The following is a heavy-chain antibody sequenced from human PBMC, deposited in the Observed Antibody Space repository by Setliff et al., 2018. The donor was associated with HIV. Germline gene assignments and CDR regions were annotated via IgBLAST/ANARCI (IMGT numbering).Heavy chain of an antibody. J-gene: IGHJ4*02. Sequence: ASVKVSCKASGGSFNDYVISWVRQAPGQGLEWMGGIKPVFGTPTYAQKFQGRVTITADESTSTAYMELSSLRSENTAVYYCAKTPLLYDSDNYVWGQGTLVTVSS. CDR1: GGSFNDYV. V-gene: IGHV1-69*13. CDR3: AKTPLLYDSDNYV. CDR2: IKPVFGTP. D-gene: IGHD3-10*02.